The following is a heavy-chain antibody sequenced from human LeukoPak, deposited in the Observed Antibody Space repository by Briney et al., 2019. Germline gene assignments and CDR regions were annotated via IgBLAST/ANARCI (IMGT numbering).Heavy chain of an antibody. CDR1: GYTFTGYY. J-gene: IGHJ4*02. CDR2: INPNSGGT. CDR3: ARIKSTSLDY. D-gene: IGHD2-2*01. Sequence: ASVKVSCKASGYTFTGYYMHWVRQAPGQGPEWMGGINPNSGGTNYAQKFQGRVTMTRDTSINTAYMELSRLRSDDTAVYYCARIKSTSLDYWGQGTLVTVSS. V-gene: IGHV1-2*02.